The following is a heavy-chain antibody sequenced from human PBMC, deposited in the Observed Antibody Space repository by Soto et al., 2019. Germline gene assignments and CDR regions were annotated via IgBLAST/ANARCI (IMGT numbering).Heavy chain of an antibody. J-gene: IGHJ4*02. V-gene: IGHV3-30*18. D-gene: IGHD3-22*01. CDR3: AKDKRIAVNYYDSSGIDY. CDR1: GFTFSSYG. CDR2: ISYDGSNK. Sequence: GGSLRLSFAASGFTFSSYGMHWVRQAPGKGLEWVAVISYDGSNKYYADSVKGRFTISRDNSKNTLYLQMNSLRAEDTAVYYCAKDKRIAVNYYDSSGIDYWGQGTLVTVSS.